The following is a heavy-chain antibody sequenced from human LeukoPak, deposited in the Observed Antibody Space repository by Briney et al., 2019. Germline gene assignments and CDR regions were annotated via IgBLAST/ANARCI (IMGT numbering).Heavy chain of an antibody. CDR2: VSPNGYTI. Sequence: PGGSLRLSCAASGFTLSNYNMNWVRQAPGKGLEWVSYVSPNGYTIHYADSVKGRFTISRDNAKDSLYLQMNSLRAEDTAVYYCARGVPAAISNWYFDLWGRGTLVTVSS. J-gene: IGHJ2*01. CDR3: ARGVPAAISNWYFDL. CDR1: GFTLSNYN. V-gene: IGHV3-48*01. D-gene: IGHD2-2*01.